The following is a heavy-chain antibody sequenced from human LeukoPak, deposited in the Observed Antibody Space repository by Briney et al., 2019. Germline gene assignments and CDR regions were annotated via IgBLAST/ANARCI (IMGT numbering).Heavy chain of an antibody. CDR2: IYYSGST. V-gene: IGHV4-39*01. CDR1: GGSISSSSYY. D-gene: IGHD6-13*01. J-gene: IGHJ6*03. Sequence: SETLSLTCTVSGGSISSSSYYWGWIRQPPGKGLEWIGSIYYSGSTYYNPSLKSRVTISVDTSKNQFSLKLSSVTAADTAVYYCARHHPYSSSWGTNYYYYMDVWGKGTTVTISS. CDR3: ARHHPYSSSWGTNYYYYMDV.